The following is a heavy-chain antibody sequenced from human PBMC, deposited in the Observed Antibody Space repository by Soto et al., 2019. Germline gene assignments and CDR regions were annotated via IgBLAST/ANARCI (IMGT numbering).Heavy chain of an antibody. CDR2: VYYSGTT. D-gene: IGHD4-17*01. J-gene: IGHJ4*02. Sequence: LSLTCSVSGGSVSNKTYYWSWIRQPPGKRLEWIGYVYYSGTTNHNPSLKSRVTISVDLSKDQFSLRLSSVTTADTALYYCARTTAVPNTLRSRYFFDYWGQGTLVTVSS. CDR1: GGSVSNKTYY. CDR3: ARTTAVPNTLRSRYFFDY. V-gene: IGHV4-61*01.